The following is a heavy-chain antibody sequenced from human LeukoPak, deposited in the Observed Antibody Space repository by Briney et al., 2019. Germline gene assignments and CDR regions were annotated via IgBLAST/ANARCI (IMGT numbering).Heavy chain of an antibody. V-gene: IGHV4-31*03. CDR2: IYYSGSA. J-gene: IGHJ4*02. Sequence: SQTLSLTCTVSGGSVKSGGYFWTWIRQHPGMGLEWIAYIYYSGSAYYNPSLKSRVTISVDMSKNQLSLRLRSVTAADTAVYYCARGTESYSGYDRGYFVYRGQGSLVTVSS. CDR3: ARGTESYSGYDRGYFVY. D-gene: IGHD5-12*01. CDR1: GGSVKSGGYF.